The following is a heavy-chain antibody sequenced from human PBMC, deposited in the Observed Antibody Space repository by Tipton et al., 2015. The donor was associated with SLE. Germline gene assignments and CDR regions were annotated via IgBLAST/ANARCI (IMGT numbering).Heavy chain of an antibody. D-gene: IGHD6-25*01. CDR1: GFTFSNYI. J-gene: IGHJ5*02. CDR3: ARRRAATGLFSERGWFDP. CDR2: ISYDGSNK. V-gene: IGHV3-30-3*01. Sequence: SLRLSCAASGFTFSNYIMHWVRQAPGKGLEWVAVISYDGSNKFYADSVKGRFTISRDNSKNTLYLQMNSLRAEDTAVYYCARRRAATGLFSERGWFDPWGQGALVTVTS.